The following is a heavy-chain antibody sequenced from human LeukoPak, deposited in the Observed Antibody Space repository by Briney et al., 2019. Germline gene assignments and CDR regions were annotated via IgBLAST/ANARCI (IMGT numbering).Heavy chain of an antibody. CDR1: GGSFSGYY. Sequence: SETPSLTCAVYGGSFSGYYWSWIRQPPGKGLEWIGEINHSGSTNYNPSLKSRVTISVDTSKNQFSLKLSSVTAADTAVYYCARGRVVVPAAILPYFDYWGQGTLVTVSS. J-gene: IGHJ4*02. CDR2: INHSGST. D-gene: IGHD2-2*02. V-gene: IGHV4-34*01. CDR3: ARGRVVVPAAILPYFDY.